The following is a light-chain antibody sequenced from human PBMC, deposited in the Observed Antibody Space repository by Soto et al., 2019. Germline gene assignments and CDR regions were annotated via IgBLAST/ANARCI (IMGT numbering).Light chain of an antibody. CDR2: DAS. Sequence: EIVLTQSPGTLSLSPGERATLSCRASQSVSSYLAWYQQKPGQAPRLLIYDASNRATGIPARFSGSGSGTDFTLTISRLEPEDFAVYYCQQRSNWPPWTFGQGTKVDNK. V-gene: IGKV3-11*01. J-gene: IGKJ1*01. CDR3: QQRSNWPPWT. CDR1: QSVSSY.